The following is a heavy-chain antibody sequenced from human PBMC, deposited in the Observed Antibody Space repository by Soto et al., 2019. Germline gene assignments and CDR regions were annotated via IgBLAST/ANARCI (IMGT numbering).Heavy chain of an antibody. J-gene: IGHJ3*02. CDR2: ISGSGGST. Sequence: SLRLSCAASGLTFSDYYMSWVRQAPGKGLEWVSGISGSGGSTYCVDSVKGRFTISRDNSKNTLYLQMNSLRAEDTAVYYCAKDFGYNYGYDAFDIWGQGTMVTVSS. CDR3: AKDFGYNYGYDAFDI. CDR1: GLTFSDYY. D-gene: IGHD5-18*01. V-gene: IGHV3-23*01.